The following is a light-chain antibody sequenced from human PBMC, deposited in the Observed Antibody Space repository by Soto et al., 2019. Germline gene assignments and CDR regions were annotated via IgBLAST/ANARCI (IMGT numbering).Light chain of an antibody. CDR3: QQRSNWPPQIT. V-gene: IGKV3D-20*02. CDR2: DAS. CDR1: PSISSSS. J-gene: IGKJ5*01. Sequence: EIVLPKSPETLSLSPGERATLSGRGRPSISSSSLAWYQQRPGQAPRLLIYDASSRATGIPARFSGSGSGTDFTLTISSLEPEDFAVYYCQQRSNWPPQITVGQGTRLAI.